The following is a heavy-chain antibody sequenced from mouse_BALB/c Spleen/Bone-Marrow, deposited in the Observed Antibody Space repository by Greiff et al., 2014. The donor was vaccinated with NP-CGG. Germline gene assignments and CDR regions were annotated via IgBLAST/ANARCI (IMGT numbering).Heavy chain of an antibody. CDR2: ISPGDGNT. CDR3: ARGGDYHYFDY. V-gene: IGHV1S56*01. CDR1: GYTFTTYD. D-gene: IGHD2-4*01. Sequence: VQLQQSGPELVKPGALVKISCKASGYTFTTYDINWVKQRHGQGLEWIGWISPGDGNTNYNEKFKGKATLTADKSSSTAYMQLSSLTSENSAVYFCARGGDYHYFDYWGQGTTLTVSS. J-gene: IGHJ2*01.